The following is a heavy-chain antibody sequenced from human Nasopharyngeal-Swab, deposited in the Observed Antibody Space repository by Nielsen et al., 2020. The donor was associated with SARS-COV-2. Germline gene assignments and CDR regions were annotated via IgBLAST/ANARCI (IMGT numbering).Heavy chain of an antibody. D-gene: IGHD6-13*01. Sequence: GSLRLSCAASGFTVSSYYWSWIRQPPGKGLEWIGYIYYSGSTNYNPSLKSRVTISVDTSKNQFSLKLSSVTAADTAVYYCARSRQPVRRAFDIWGQGTMVTVSS. J-gene: IGHJ3*02. CDR1: GFTVSSYY. CDR2: IYYSGST. CDR3: ARSRQPVRRAFDI. V-gene: IGHV4-59*08.